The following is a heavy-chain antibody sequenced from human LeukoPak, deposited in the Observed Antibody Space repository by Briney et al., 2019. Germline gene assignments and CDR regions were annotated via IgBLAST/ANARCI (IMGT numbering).Heavy chain of an antibody. J-gene: IGHJ4*02. V-gene: IGHV4-30-4*01. CDR2: IYYSGST. CDR1: GGSISSGDYY. Sequence: PSETLSLTCTVSGGSISSGDYYWSCIRRPPGKGLEWIGYIYYSGSTYYNPSLKSRVTISVDTSKNQFSLKLSSVTAADTAVYYCARDLGGERTYWGQGTLVTVSS. CDR3: ARDLGGERTY. D-gene: IGHD3-16*01.